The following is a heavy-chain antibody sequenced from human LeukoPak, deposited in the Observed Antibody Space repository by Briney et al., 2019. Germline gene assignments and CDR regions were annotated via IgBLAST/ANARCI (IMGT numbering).Heavy chain of an antibody. CDR3: ARGYYDFWSGYYSYFDY. Sequence: GSLRLSCAASGFIFSDYGMHWVRQAPGKGLEWVAVIWNNGNNRYADSVRGRFTISRDDSKNTLYLQMDSLRAEDTAVYYCARGYYDFWSGYYSYFDYWGQGTLVTVSS. CDR2: IWNNGNNR. CDR1: GFIFSDYG. J-gene: IGHJ4*02. D-gene: IGHD3-3*01. V-gene: IGHV3-33*01.